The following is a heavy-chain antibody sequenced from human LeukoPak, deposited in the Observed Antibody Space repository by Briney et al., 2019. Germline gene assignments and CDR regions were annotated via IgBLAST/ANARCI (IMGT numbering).Heavy chain of an antibody. Sequence: IGYIYYSGSTNYNPSLKSRVTISVDTSKNQFSLKLSSVTAADTAVYYCARGIAVAGIPFDYWGQGTLVTVSS. CDR2: IYYSGST. J-gene: IGHJ4*02. CDR3: ARGIAVAGIPFDY. V-gene: IGHV4-59*08. D-gene: IGHD6-19*01.